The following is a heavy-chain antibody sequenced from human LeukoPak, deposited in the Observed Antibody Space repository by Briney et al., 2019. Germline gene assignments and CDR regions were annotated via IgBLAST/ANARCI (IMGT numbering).Heavy chain of an antibody. V-gene: IGHV3-7*01. CDR2: IRQDGGEI. CDR3: ARDVDV. J-gene: IGHJ6*04. CDR1: GFAFSNYW. Sequence: GGSLRLSCAASGFAFSNYWMGWVRQAPGKGLDWVGNIRQDGGEIYYVDSVKGRFTISRDNAKNSLYLQMNSLRAEDTAVYYCARDVDVWGKGTTVTVSS.